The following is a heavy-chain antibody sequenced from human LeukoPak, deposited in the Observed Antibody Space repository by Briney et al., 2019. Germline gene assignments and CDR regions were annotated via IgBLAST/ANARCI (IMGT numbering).Heavy chain of an antibody. CDR3: ARVVVVAANHYYYYYMDV. CDR1: GYTFTGYY. J-gene: IGHJ6*03. CDR2: INPNSGGT. Sequence: ASVKVSCKASGYTFTGYYMHGVRQAAGQGREGMGGINPNSGGTNYEQTFQGRGTMTRDTSISTAYMELSRLRSDDTAVYYCARVVVVAANHYYYYYMDVWGKGTTVTVSS. V-gene: IGHV1-2*02. D-gene: IGHD2-15*01.